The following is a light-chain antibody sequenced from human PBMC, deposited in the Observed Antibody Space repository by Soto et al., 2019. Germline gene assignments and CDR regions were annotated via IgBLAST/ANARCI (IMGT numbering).Light chain of an antibody. CDR3: QQYINRWT. Sequence: DIQMTQSPSTLSASVGDRVTITCRASQSISTWLAWYQQKPGKAPKLLIYKACSLASGVPSRFSGSGSGTEFTLTISSLQPDDSATYYCQQYINRWTFGQGTKVEIK. CDR1: QSISTW. V-gene: IGKV1-5*03. CDR2: KAC. J-gene: IGKJ1*01.